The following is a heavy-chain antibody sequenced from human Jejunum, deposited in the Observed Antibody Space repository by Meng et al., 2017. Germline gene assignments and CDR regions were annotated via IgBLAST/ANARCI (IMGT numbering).Heavy chain of an antibody. CDR3: VRVNGAGTSSGCLDY. Sequence: GGSLRLSCAASGFTFSDHHIDWVRQAPGKGLEWVGRIRNKANSYTTEYAASVKGRFTVSRDDSKTSLYLQMNSLKTEDTAVYYCVRVNGAGTSSGCLDYWGQGTRVTVSS. V-gene: IGHV3-72*01. CDR2: IRNKANSYTT. D-gene: IGHD1-1*01. J-gene: IGHJ4*02. CDR1: GFTFSDHH.